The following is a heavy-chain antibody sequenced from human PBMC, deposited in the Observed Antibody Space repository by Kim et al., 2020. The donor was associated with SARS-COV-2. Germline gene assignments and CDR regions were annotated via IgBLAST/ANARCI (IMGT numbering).Heavy chain of an antibody. CDR3: ARTGYSSSWTQGGEYFQH. Sequence: KSRVTISVDTSKNQFSLKLSSVTAADTAVYYCARTGYSSSWTQGGEYFQHWGQGTLVTVSS. D-gene: IGHD6-13*01. V-gene: IGHV4-59*01. J-gene: IGHJ1*01.